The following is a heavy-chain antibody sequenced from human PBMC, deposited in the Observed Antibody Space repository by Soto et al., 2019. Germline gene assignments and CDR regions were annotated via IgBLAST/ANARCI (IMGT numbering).Heavy chain of an antibody. CDR3: ARDVNVDIVAYYYYGMDV. J-gene: IGHJ6*02. D-gene: IGHD5-12*01. CDR2: IIPIFGTA. CDR1: GGTFSSYA. V-gene: IGHV1-69*13. Sequence: ASVKVSCKASGGTFSSYAISWVRQAPGQGLEWMGGIIPIFGTANYAQKFQGRVTITADESTSTAYMELSSLRSEDTAVYYCARDVNVDIVAYYYYGMDVWGQGTTVTVSS.